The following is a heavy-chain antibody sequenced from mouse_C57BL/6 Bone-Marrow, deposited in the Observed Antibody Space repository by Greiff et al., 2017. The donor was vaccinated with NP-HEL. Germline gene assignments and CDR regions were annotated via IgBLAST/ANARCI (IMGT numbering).Heavy chain of an antibody. CDR2: ISDGGSYT. V-gene: IGHV5-4*01. Sequence: DVQLVESGGGLVKPGGSLKLSCAASGFTFSSYAMSWVRQTPEKRLEWVATISDGGSYTYYPDNVKGRFTISRDNAKNNLYLQMSHLKSEDTAMYYCASAGLGPYYFDYWGQGTTLTVSS. CDR1: GFTFSSYA. CDR3: ASAGLGPYYFDY. D-gene: IGHD4-1*01. J-gene: IGHJ2*01.